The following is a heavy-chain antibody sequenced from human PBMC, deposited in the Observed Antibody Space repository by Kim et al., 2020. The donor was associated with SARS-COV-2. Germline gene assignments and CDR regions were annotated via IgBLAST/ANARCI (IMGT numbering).Heavy chain of an antibody. V-gene: IGHV5-51*01. CDR2: IYPGDSDT. CDR3: ASPIYCSSTSCPFDY. Sequence: GESLKISCKGSGYSFTSYWIGWVRQMPGKGLEWMGIIYPGDSDTRYSPSFQGQVTISADKSISTAYLQWSSLKASDTAMYYCASPIYCSSTSCPFDYWGQETLVTVSS. J-gene: IGHJ4*02. D-gene: IGHD2-2*01. CDR1: GYSFTSYW.